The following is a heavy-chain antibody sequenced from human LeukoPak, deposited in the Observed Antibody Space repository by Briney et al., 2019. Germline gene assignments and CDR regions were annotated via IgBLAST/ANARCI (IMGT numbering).Heavy chain of an antibody. CDR1: GGSISSYY. V-gene: IGHV4-59*01. Sequence: SETLSLTCTVSGGSISSYYWSWIRQPPGKGLEWIGYIYYSGSTNYNPSLKSRVTISVDTSKNQFSMKVSSVTAADTAVYYCAREARDSSGYPNSAFDIWGQGTMVTVSS. D-gene: IGHD3-22*01. CDR2: IYYSGST. CDR3: AREARDSSGYPNSAFDI. J-gene: IGHJ3*02.